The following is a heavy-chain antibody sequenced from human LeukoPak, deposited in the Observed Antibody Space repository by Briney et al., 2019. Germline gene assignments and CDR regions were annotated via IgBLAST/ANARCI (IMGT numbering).Heavy chain of an antibody. CDR1: GFTFSSYA. D-gene: IGHD2-15*01. CDR3: ARDRGGRSGLDD. CDR2: ISYDGSKK. J-gene: IGHJ4*02. Sequence: GGSLRLSCAASGFTFSSYAIDWVRQAPGKGLEWVALISYDGSKKYYAESVKGRFTISRDNSKNTLYLQMNSLRPEDTAVYYCARDRGGRSGLDDWGQGTLVIVSS. V-gene: IGHV3-30-3*01.